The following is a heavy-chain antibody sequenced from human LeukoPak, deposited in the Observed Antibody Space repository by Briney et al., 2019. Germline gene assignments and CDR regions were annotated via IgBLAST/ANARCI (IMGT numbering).Heavy chain of an antibody. V-gene: IGHV3-23*01. CDR3: AKLKQWQPQRYFFEY. D-gene: IGHD6-19*01. CDR1: GFTFSSYA. Sequence: GRSLRLSCAASGFTFSSYAMSWVRQAPGKGLEWVSTFSGTSTNSYADAMKGRVTISRDNSKNTLYLQMNSLRAEDTAVYYCAKLKQWQPQRYFFEYWGQGALVTVAS. J-gene: IGHJ4*02. CDR2: FSGTSTN.